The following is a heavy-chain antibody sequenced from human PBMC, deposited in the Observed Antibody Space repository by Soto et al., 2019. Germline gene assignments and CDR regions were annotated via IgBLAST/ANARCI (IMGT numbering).Heavy chain of an antibody. D-gene: IGHD4-17*01. CDR3: ASGKDYGEGGY. Sequence: EVQLVESGGGLVQPGGSLRLSCAASGFTFSSYSMNWVRQAPGKGLEWVSYISSSSSTIYYADSVKGRFTISRDNAKNSLYLQMHSLRDEDTAVYYCASGKDYGEGGYWGQGTLVTVSS. J-gene: IGHJ4*02. V-gene: IGHV3-48*02. CDR2: ISSSSSTI. CDR1: GFTFSSYS.